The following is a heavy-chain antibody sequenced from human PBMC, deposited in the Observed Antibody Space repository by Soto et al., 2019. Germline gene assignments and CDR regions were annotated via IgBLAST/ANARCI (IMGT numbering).Heavy chain of an antibody. Sequence: SETLSLTCTVSGGSISSDNYYWSWIRQPPGKGLEWIVYIYYSGSTYYNPSLKSRVIISIDTSKNQFSLKLSSVTAADTAVYYCASTSYFDNSGSDYWGQGTLVTVSS. CDR2: IYYSGST. CDR3: ASTSYFDNSGSDY. CDR1: GGSISSDNYY. D-gene: IGHD3-22*01. J-gene: IGHJ4*02. V-gene: IGHV4-30-4*01.